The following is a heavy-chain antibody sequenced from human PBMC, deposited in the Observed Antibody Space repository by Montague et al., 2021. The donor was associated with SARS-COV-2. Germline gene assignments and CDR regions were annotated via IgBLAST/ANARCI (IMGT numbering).Heavy chain of an antibody. Sequence: SLRLSCAASGFTFSSYALSWVRQAPGKGLEWVSEITGSGGTTYYADSVKGRFTISRDNSKYTLFLQMHSLRAEDTAIYYCAKHRTGTTPFDYWAREPWSPSPQ. D-gene: IGHD1-7*01. CDR1: GFTFSSYA. V-gene: IGHV3-23*01. CDR2: ITGSGGTT. CDR3: AKHRTGTTPFDY. J-gene: IGHJ4*02.